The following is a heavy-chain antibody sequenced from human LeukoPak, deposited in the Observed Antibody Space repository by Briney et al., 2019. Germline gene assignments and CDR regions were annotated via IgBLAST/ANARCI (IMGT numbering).Heavy chain of an antibody. CDR1: GIIFSDYY. D-gene: IGHD1-26*01. CDR3: AKDVSRGTGSYPDY. CDR2: VSDSGSTK. V-gene: IGHV3-11*01. Sequence: PGGSLRLSCAASGIIFSDYYMSWIRQAPGKGLEWISYVSDSGSTKYYADSVKGRFTISRDNSKHTLYLQMNTLRAEDTAVYYCAKDVSRGTGSYPDYWGQGTLVTVSS. J-gene: IGHJ4*02.